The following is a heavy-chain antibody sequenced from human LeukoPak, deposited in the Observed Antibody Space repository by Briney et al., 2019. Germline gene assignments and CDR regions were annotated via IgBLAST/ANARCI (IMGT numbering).Heavy chain of an antibody. D-gene: IGHD1-1*01. J-gene: IGHJ4*02. CDR3: ARTPLKTGTLDY. V-gene: IGHV4-38-2*02. CDR2: IYHSGST. Sequence: SETLSLTCTVSGYSISSGYYWGWIRQPPGKGLEWIGSIYHSGSTYYNPSLKSRVTISVDTSKNQFSLKLSSVTAADTAVYYCARTPLKTGTLDYWGQGTLVTVSS. CDR1: GYSISSGYY.